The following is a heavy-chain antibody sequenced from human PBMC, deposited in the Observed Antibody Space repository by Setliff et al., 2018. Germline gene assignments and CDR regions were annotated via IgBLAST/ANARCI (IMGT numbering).Heavy chain of an antibody. J-gene: IGHJ6*03. CDR3: ARAPHGWSAYYYYYYMDV. Sequence: PSETLSLTCTVSGGSISSHYWSWIRQPPGKGLEWIGYTHYSGSINYNPSLKSRVTISVDTSKNQFSLKLSSVTAADTAVYYCARAPHGWSAYYYYYYMDVWGKGTTVTVSS. D-gene: IGHD2-15*01. CDR2: THYSGSI. V-gene: IGHV4-59*08. CDR1: GGSISSHY.